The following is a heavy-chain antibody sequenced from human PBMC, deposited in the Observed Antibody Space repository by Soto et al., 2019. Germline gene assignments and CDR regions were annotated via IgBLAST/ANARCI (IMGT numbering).Heavy chain of an antibody. CDR2: VDSDGTFI. Sequence: PGGSLRLSCAVAGYTFGSHWMHWVRQAPGKGLEWVSRVDSDGTFINYADSVKGRFTVSRDNAKNTLYLQMNNLRVEDTALYYCATAELDYWGPGTLVTVSS. J-gene: IGHJ4*02. CDR3: ATAELDY. D-gene: IGHD1-7*01. V-gene: IGHV3-74*01. CDR1: GYTFGSHW.